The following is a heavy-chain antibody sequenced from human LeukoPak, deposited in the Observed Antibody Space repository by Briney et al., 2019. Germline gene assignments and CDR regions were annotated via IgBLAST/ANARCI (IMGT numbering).Heavy chain of an antibody. J-gene: IGHJ4*02. D-gene: IGHD6-13*01. CDR3: EKGSAGGRPYYFDY. Sequence: GGSLRLSCAVSGFTFSSYAMSWVRQAPGKGPEWVSAIDSSGSYTWYDDSVKGRFTISRDNSKNTLYLQMNSLRAEDTAVYYCEKGSAGGRPYYFDYWGQGTLVPVSS. CDR1: GFTFSSYA. V-gene: IGHV3-23*05. CDR2: IDSSGSYT.